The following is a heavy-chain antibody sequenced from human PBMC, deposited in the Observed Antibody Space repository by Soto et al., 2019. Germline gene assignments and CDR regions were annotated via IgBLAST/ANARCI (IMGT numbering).Heavy chain of an antibody. CDR1: GFTFSSYG. Sequence: SLRLSCAASGFTFSSYGMHWVRQAPGKGLEWVAVIWYDGSNKYYADSVKGRFTISRDNSKNTLYLQMNSLRAEDTAVYYCARDLLSHVGLRYFDWLLAYGMDVWGQGTTVTVSS. J-gene: IGHJ6*02. CDR3: ARDLLSHVGLRYFDWLLAYGMDV. D-gene: IGHD3-9*01. V-gene: IGHV3-33*01. CDR2: IWYDGSNK.